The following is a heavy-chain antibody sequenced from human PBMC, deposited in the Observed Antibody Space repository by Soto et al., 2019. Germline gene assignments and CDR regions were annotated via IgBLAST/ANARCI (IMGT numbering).Heavy chain of an antibody. CDR1: GYTFSGFY. CDR2: INPNSGGT. V-gene: IGHV1-2*02. CDR3: ASEAVTGTAALDF. J-gene: IGHJ4*02. Sequence: ASVKVSCKASGYTFSGFYMHWVRQAPGQGLEWMGWINPNSGGTKSAEKFQGRVTMTRDTSISTAYMELSRLTSDDTAVYYCASEAVTGTAALDFWGQGTQVTVSS. D-gene: IGHD6-19*01.